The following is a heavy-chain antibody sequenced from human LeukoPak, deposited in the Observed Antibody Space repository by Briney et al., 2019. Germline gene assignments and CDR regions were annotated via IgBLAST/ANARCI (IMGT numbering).Heavy chain of an antibody. CDR3: ARGSSGYSYGTDFDY. CDR2: IYYSGST. J-gene: IGHJ4*02. V-gene: IGHV4-59*01. CDR1: GGSISSYY. Sequence: SETLSLTCTVSGGSISSYYWSWIRQPPGKGLEWIGYIYYSGSTNYNPSLKSRVTISVDTSKNQFSLELSSVTAADTAVYYCARGSSGYSYGTDFDYWGQGTLVTVSS. D-gene: IGHD5-18*01.